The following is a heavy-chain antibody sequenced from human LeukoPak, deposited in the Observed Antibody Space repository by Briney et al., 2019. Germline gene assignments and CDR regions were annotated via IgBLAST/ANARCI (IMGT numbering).Heavy chain of an antibody. Sequence: PSETLSLTCTVAGGAISSYYWSCIRQPTGKGLEWIGRIYTSGSTNYNPSLKSRVTMSVDTSKNQFSLKLSSVTAADTAVYYCARESRIQLWLSLDYWGQGTLVTVSS. CDR1: GGAISSYY. J-gene: IGHJ4*02. CDR2: IYTSGST. CDR3: ARESRIQLWLSLDY. V-gene: IGHV4-4*07. D-gene: IGHD5-18*01.